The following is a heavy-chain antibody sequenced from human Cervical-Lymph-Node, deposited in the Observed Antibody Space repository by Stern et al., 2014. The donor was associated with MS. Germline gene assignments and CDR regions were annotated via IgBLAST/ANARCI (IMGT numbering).Heavy chain of an antibody. V-gene: IGHV1-3*01. D-gene: IGHD6-13*01. CDR1: GYTFTSYS. J-gene: IGHJ4*02. CDR2: INAGNGNT. Sequence: QVQLVQSGAEVKKPGASVKVSCKASGYTFTSYSMQWVRQAPGQRLEWMGWINAGNGNTKYSQKFQGRVTITRDTSASIAYMELSSLRSEDTAVYYCAREPSYSSSWYSFGGPFDYWGQGTLVTVSS. CDR3: AREPSYSSSWYSFGGPFDY.